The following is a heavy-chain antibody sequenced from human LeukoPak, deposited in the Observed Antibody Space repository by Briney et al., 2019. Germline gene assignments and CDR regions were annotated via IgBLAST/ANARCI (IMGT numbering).Heavy chain of an antibody. D-gene: IGHD2-2*01. CDR1: GYTFTGYY. CDR2: INPNSGGT. V-gene: IGHV1-2*02. CDR3: ASPKGYCSSTSCPAEFDY. J-gene: IGHJ4*02. Sequence: ASVKVSCKASGYTFTGYYMHWVRQAPGQGLEWMGWINPNSGGTNYARKFQGRVTMTRDTSIGTAYMELSRLRSDDTAVYYCASPKGYCSSTSCPAEFDYWGQGTLVTVSS.